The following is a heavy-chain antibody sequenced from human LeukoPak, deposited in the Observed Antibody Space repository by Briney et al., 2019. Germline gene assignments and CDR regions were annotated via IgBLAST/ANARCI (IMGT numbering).Heavy chain of an antibody. V-gene: IGHV4-38-2*02. D-gene: IGHD1-26*01. CDR1: GYSISSGYY. J-gene: IGHJ4*02. CDR2: IYQSGST. CDR3: ARVTKGWEPYFDY. Sequence: SETLSLTCSVSGYSISSGYYWGWIRQPPGKGLEWIGSIYQSGSTYYNPSLKSRVTISVDTSKNQFSLKLSSVTAADTAVYYCARVTKGWEPYFDYWGQGTLVTVSS.